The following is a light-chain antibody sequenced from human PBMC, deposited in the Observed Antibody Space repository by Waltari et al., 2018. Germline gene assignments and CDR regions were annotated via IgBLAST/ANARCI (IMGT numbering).Light chain of an antibody. Sequence: ETMMTQSPDPLSVSPGERATLSCRASQSISSNLAWYQQKPGQAPRLLIFGVSTRATGIPARFSGSGSGTEFTLTISSLESEDFGIYYCQQYNNWPPEMYTFGQGNKLEI. CDR1: QSISSN. CDR2: GVS. J-gene: IGKJ2*01. CDR3: QQYNNWPPEMYT. V-gene: IGKV3D-15*01.